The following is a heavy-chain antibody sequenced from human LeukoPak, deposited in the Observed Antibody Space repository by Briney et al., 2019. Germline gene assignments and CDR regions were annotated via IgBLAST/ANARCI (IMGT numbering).Heavy chain of an antibody. CDR3: AKAQYSSGWSIDY. Sequence: RGSLRLSCAASGFTFSSYGMHWVRQAPGKGLEWVAVISYDGSNKYYADSVKGRFTISRDNSKNTLYLQMNSLRAEDTAVYYCAKAQYSSGWSIDYWGQGTLVTVSS. CDR1: GFTFSSYG. V-gene: IGHV3-30*18. D-gene: IGHD6-19*01. CDR2: ISYDGSNK. J-gene: IGHJ4*02.